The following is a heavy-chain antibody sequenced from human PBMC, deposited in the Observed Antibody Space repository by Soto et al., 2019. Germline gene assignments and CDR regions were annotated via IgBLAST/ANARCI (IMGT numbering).Heavy chain of an antibody. J-gene: IGHJ4*02. CDR3: ARYIAASGTYYLDF. CDR2: IYHSGST. Sequence: SETLSLTCTVSGGSISNNWWSWVRQPPGKGLEWIGEIYHSGSTNYNPSLKSRVIISVDTSKNQFSLRLSSVTAADTAVYYCARYIAASGTYYLDFWGQGTLVTVSS. V-gene: IGHV4-4*02. D-gene: IGHD6-13*01. CDR1: GGSISNNW.